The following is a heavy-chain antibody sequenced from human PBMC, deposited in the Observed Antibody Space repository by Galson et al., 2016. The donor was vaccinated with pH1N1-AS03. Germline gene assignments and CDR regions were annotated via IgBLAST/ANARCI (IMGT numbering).Heavy chain of an antibody. J-gene: IGHJ5*02. CDR3: AKGSAPLLLGNFDP. CDR2: IAGSGGTA. CDR1: GFAFGHYA. V-gene: IGHV3-23*01. D-gene: IGHD1-14*01. Sequence: SLRLSCAASGFAFGHYAMTWVRQAPGQGLEWVSTIAGSGGTAYYADLVSGRFTISRDNSKNTLNLQLNSVRAEDTAVYYCAKGSAPLLLGNFDPWGQGTLVTVSS.